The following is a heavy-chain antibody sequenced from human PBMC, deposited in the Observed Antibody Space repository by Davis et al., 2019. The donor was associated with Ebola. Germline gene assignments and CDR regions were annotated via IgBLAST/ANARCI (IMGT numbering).Heavy chain of an antibody. Sequence: ASVKVSCKASGYTFTSYGISWVRQAPGQGLEWMGWINPDSDGTNYAQKFQGWVTMIRDTSISTAYMELSRLRSDDTAVYYCAREAYGDMGHWFDPWGQGTLVTVSS. CDR1: GYTFTSYG. D-gene: IGHD4-17*01. V-gene: IGHV1-2*04. J-gene: IGHJ5*02. CDR3: AREAYGDMGHWFDP. CDR2: INPDSDGT.